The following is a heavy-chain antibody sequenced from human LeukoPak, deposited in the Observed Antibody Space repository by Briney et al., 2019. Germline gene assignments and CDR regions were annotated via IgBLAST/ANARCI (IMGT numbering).Heavy chain of an antibody. V-gene: IGHV1-2*06. CDR2: INPNSGGT. CDR3: ARELVATINY. D-gene: IGHD5-24*01. J-gene: IGHJ4*02. Sequence: ASVKVSCKASGYTFTSYYMHWVRQAHGQGLEWMGRINPNSGGTNYAQKFQGRVTMTRDTSISTAYMELSRLRSDDTAVYYCARELVATINYWGQGTLVTVSS. CDR1: GYTFTSYY.